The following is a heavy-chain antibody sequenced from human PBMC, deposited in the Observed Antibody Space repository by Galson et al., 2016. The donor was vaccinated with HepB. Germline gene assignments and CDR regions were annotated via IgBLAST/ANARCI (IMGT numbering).Heavy chain of an antibody. D-gene: IGHD3-10*01. CDR2: ISAYNGNT. CDR1: GYTLTSYG. V-gene: IGHV1-18*01. J-gene: IGHJ5*02. CDR3: ARGVWFGELALDP. Sequence: SVKVSCKASGYTLTSYGISWVRQAPGQGLEWMGWISAYNGNTKYAQKLQGRVTMTTDTSISTAYMDLRRLTSDDTAVYYCARGVWFGELALDPWGQGTLVIVSS.